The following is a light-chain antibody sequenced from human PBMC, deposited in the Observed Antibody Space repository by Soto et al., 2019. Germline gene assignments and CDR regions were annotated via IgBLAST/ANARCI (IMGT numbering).Light chain of an antibody. V-gene: IGLV2-8*01. Sequence: QSVLTQPPSASGSLGQSVTISCSGASSDIGGYNYVAWYQQHPGKAPKLIIYEVNKRPSGVPDRFSGSKSGNTPSLTVSGLQAEDEADYSCSSYAGGNNLLFGGGTKLTVL. CDR1: SSDIGGYNY. J-gene: IGLJ2*01. CDR3: SSYAGGNNLL. CDR2: EVN.